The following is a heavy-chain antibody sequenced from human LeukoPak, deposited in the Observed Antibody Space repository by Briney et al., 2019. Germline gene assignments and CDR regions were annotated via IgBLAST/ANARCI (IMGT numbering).Heavy chain of an antibody. CDR3: ARSYLDCSSTSCYAGVVDY. CDR1: GGSISSYY. V-gene: IGHV4-59*01. Sequence: SETLSLTCTVSGGSISSYYWSWIRQPPGKGLEWIGYIYYSGSTNYNPSLKGRVTISVDTSKNQFSLKLSSVTAADTAVYYCARSYLDCSSTSCYAGVVDYWGQGTLVTVSS. D-gene: IGHD2-2*01. J-gene: IGHJ4*02. CDR2: IYYSGST.